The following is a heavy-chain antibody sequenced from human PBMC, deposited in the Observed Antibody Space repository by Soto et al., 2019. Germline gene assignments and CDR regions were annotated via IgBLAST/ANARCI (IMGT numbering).Heavy chain of an antibody. Sequence: GGSLRLSCAASGFTFSSYSMNWVRQAPGKGLEWVSSISSSSSYIYYADSVKGRFTISRDNAKNSLYLQMNSLRAEDTAVYYCAREQGGLDRATDYWGQGTLVTVSS. CDR2: ISSSSSYI. D-gene: IGHD5-12*01. CDR3: AREQGGLDRATDY. J-gene: IGHJ4*02. V-gene: IGHV3-21*01. CDR1: GFTFSSYS.